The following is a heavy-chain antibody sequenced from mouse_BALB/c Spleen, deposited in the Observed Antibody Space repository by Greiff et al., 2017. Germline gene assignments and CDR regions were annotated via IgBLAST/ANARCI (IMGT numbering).Heavy chain of an antibody. CDR2: IYPGNVNT. J-gene: IGHJ2*01. CDR3: ARFGNYGFFDY. D-gene: IGHD2-1*01. Sequence: VQLQQSGPELVKPGASVRISCKASGYTFTSYYIHWVKQRPGQGLEWIGWIYPGNVNTKYNEKFKGKATLTADKSSSTAYMQLSSLTSEDSAVYFCARFGNYGFFDYWGQGTTLTVSS. CDR1: GYTFTSYY. V-gene: IGHV1S56*01.